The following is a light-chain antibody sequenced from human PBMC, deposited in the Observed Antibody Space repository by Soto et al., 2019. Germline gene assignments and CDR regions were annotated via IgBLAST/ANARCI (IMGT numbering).Light chain of an antibody. V-gene: IGKV3-11*01. CDR2: DAS. CDR3: QQRSNWPPWT. Sequence: EIVLTQSPATLSLSPGERATLSCRASQSVSSYLAWYQKQPGQAPRLLIYDASNRATGIPARFSGSGSETDFTLTISSLEPEDFAVYYCQQRSNWPPWTFGPGTKVEIK. J-gene: IGKJ1*01. CDR1: QSVSSY.